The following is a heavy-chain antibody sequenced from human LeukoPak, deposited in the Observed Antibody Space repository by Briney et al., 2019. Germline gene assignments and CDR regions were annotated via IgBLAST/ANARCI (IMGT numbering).Heavy chain of an antibody. CDR3: ARHGPEFYDFWSGYYAGPFDY. D-gene: IGHD3-3*01. J-gene: IGHJ4*02. Sequence: SETLSLTCTVSGGSISSSSYYWGWIRQPPGKGLEWIGSIYYSGSTYYNPSLKSRVTISVDTSKNQFSLKLSSVTAADTAVYYCARHGPEFYDFWSGYYAGPFDYWGQGTLVTVSS. CDR1: GGSISSSSYY. CDR2: IYYSGST. V-gene: IGHV4-39*07.